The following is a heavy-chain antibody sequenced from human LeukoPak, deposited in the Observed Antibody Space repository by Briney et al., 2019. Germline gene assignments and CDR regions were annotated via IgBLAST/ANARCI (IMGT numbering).Heavy chain of an antibody. V-gene: IGHV4-4*09. CDR1: GGSISSYY. J-gene: IGHJ4*02. CDR2: IYTSGST. D-gene: IGHD2-8*01. CDR3: ASDVGNGYYFDY. Sequence: TSQTLSLTCTVSGGSISSYYWSWIRQPPGKGLEWIGYIYTSGSTNYNPSLKSRVTISVDTSKNQFSLKLRSVTAADTAVYYCASDVGNGYYFDYWGQGTLVTVSS.